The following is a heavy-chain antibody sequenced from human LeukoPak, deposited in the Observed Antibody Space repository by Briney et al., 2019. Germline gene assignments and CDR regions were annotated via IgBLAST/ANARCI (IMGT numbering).Heavy chain of an antibody. V-gene: IGHV3-53*01. CDR3: ASRGYSYGYDAFDI. J-gene: IGHJ3*02. CDR1: GFTVSSNY. D-gene: IGHD5-18*01. CDR2: IYSGGNT. Sequence: GGSLRLSCAASGFTVSSNYMSWVRQAPGKGLEWVSFIYSGGNTYYADSVKGRFTISRDNSKNTLYLQMNSLRAEDTAVYYCASRGYSYGYDAFDIWGQGTMVTVSS.